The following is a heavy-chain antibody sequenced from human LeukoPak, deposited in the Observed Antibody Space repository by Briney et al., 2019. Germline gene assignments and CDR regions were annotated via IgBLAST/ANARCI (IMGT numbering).Heavy chain of an antibody. CDR3: ARGFRIAAHITDY. D-gene: IGHD6-13*01. CDR1: GYTFTGYY. J-gene: IGHJ4*02. V-gene: IGHV1-8*03. CDR2: MNPNSGIT. Sequence: ASVKVSCKASGYTFTGYYMHWVRQATGQGLEWMGWMNPNSGITGYAQKFQGRVTITRNTSISTAYMELSSLRSEDTAVYYCARGFRIAAHITDYWGQGTLVTVSS.